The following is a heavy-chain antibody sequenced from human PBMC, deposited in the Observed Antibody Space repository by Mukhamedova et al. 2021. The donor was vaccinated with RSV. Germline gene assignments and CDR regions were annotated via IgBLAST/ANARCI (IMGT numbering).Heavy chain of an antibody. Sequence: AEYMGGRFTISRDNAKNSLYLQMNSLRAEDTAVSYCARRYRAFDIWGQGTMVTASS. CDR3: ARRYRAFDI. D-gene: IGHD4-11*01. V-gene: IGHV3-48*03. J-gene: IGHJ3*02.